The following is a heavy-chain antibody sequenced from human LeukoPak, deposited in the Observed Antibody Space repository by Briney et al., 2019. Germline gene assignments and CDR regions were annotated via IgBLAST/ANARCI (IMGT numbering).Heavy chain of an antibody. D-gene: IGHD3-22*01. J-gene: IGHJ4*02. CDR3: AKGCYDSSVHHACNY. CDR1: GFTLSSYA. Sequence: GGSLRLSCAASGFTLSSYAMSWVRQAPGKGLEWVSAISGSGGSTYYADSVKGRFTISRDNSKNTLYLQMNSLRAEDTAVYYCAKGCYDSSVHHACNYWGQGTLVTVSS. V-gene: IGHV3-23*01. CDR2: ISGSGGST.